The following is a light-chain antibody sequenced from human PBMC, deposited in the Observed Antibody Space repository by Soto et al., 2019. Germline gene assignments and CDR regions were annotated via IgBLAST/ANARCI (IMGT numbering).Light chain of an antibody. CDR1: QSLTSSF. J-gene: IGKJ4*01. CDR2: GAS. CDR3: QQYGRLPLS. Sequence: EILLTQSPGTLSLSPGDRATLSCRASQSLTSSFLAWYQQKPGQTPRLLIYGASNRAPDIPDRFSGRGSGTDFTLTISRLEPEDFAVYFCQQYGRLPLSFGGGTKVEIK. V-gene: IGKV3-20*01.